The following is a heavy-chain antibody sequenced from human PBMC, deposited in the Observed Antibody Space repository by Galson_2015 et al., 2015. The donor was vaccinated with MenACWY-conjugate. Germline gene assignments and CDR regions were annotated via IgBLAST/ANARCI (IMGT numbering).Heavy chain of an antibody. V-gene: IGHV5-51*01. CDR3: ARHPPGGRGMDV. CDR1: GYSFTNYW. Sequence: QSGAEVKKPGESLQISCTGSGYSFTNYWIGWVRQMPGKGLEWMGLINPGLVNPGDSNIRYSPSFQGQVTISADESISTAYLQWSSLKASDTAMYYCARHPPGGRGMDVWGRGTTVTVSS. CDR2: INPGLVNPGDSNI. D-gene: IGHD2-15*01. J-gene: IGHJ6*02.